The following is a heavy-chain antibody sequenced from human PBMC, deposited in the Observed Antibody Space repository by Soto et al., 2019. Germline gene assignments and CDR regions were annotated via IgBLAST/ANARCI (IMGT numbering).Heavy chain of an antibody. CDR2: ISYDSSNK. CDR1: GFTFSYG. V-gene: IGHV3-30*18. D-gene: IGHD2-15*01. Sequence: VQLLESGGGLIQPGGSLRLSCAASGFTFSYGIHWLRQAPGKGLEWVTYISYDSSNKFYGDSGKGRYTISRDNSKITQLLQMNSLRAEDTAVYYCAKLVIGYCSGNTCDDYWGQGTLVAVSS. J-gene: IGHJ4*02. CDR3: AKLVIGYCSGNTCDDY.